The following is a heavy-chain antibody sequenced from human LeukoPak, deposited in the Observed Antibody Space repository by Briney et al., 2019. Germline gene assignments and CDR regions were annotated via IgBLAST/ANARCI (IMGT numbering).Heavy chain of an antibody. CDR3: AAESYYDFWSGFSKREWFGP. V-gene: IGHV1-58*02. Sequence: ASVKVSCKASGFTFTSSAMQWVRQARGQRLEWIGWIVVGSGNTNYAQKFQERVTITRDMSTSTAYMELSSLRSEDTAVYYCAAESYYDFWSGFSKREWFGPWGQGTLVTVSS. CDR1: GFTFTSSA. J-gene: IGHJ5*01. D-gene: IGHD3-3*01. CDR2: IVVGSGNT.